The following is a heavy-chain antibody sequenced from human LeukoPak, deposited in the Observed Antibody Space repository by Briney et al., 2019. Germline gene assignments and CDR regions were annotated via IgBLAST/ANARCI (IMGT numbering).Heavy chain of an antibody. CDR3: AKVAVAGHFDY. CDR1: GGSISSSSYY. V-gene: IGHV4-39*07. J-gene: IGHJ4*02. D-gene: IGHD6-19*01. CDR2: IYYSGST. Sequence: SSETLSLTCTVSGGSISSSSYYWGWIRQPPGKGLEWIGSIYYSGSTYYNPSLESRVTISVDTSKNQFSLKLSSVTAADTAVYYCAKVAVAGHFDYWGQGTLVTVSS.